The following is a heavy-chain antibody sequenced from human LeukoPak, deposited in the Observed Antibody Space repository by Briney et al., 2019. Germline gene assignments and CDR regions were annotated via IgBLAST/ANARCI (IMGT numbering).Heavy chain of an antibody. J-gene: IGHJ4*02. D-gene: IGHD6-13*01. CDR3: AKGSSPFDY. Sequence: GGSLRLSCAASGFTLSNYAMSWVRQAPGKGLEWVSAISANGGGTYYADSVKGRFTISRDNSKNTLYLQMNSLRAEDTAVYYCAKGSSPFDYWGQGTLVTVSS. CDR1: GFTLSNYA. V-gene: IGHV3-23*01. CDR2: ISANGGGT.